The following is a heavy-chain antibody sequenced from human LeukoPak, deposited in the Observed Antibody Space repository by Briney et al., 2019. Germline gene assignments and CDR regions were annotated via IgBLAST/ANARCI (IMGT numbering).Heavy chain of an antibody. J-gene: IGHJ4*02. CDR3: ARPSPPGDGYNPPDH. V-gene: IGHV3-30*04. CDR1: GFNFDNFA. CDR2: ISHDERTK. Sequence: PEKSLTLSCVVSGFNFDNFAMHWVRQPLGKGLEWVAVISHDERTKYYADSMKGRITISRDNSKNTLFLQMNNLRTEDTAVYFCARPSPPGDGYNPPDHWGQGTLVTVSS. D-gene: IGHD5-24*01.